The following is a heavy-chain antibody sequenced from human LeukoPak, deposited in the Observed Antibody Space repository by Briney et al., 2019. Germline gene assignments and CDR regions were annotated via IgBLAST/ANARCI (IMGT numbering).Heavy chain of an antibody. Sequence: GGSLSLSCAPSGFTFISYAMSWVRQAPGKGLEWVSAISGRGGSTYYADSVKGRFTISRDNSKNTLYLQMSSLRAEDTAVYYCAKDRSRFGELCFDYWGEGTLVTVSS. D-gene: IGHD3-10*01. CDR3: AKDRSRFGELCFDY. V-gene: IGHV3-23*01. CDR2: ISGRGGST. CDR1: GFTFISYA. J-gene: IGHJ4*02.